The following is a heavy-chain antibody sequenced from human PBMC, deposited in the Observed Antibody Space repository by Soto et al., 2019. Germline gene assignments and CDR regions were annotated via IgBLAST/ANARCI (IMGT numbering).Heavy chain of an antibody. Sequence: SEPLSLTCGVSGGTIRSPDWWTWVRQPPGKGLEWIGEIFQSGSTNYTPSLESRVTISVDKSKNQFSLTLTSVTAADTAVYFCARGRGRYSSGWSWFDPRGQGRVVTVSS. D-gene: IGHD6-19*01. J-gene: IGHJ5*02. CDR2: IFQSGST. CDR1: GGTIRSPDW. V-gene: IGHV4-4*02. CDR3: ARGRGRYSSGWSWFDP.